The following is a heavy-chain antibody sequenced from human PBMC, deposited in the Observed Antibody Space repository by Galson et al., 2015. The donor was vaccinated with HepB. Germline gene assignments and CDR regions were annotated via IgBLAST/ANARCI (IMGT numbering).Heavy chain of an antibody. CDR3: ARRPGGTEFDY. CDR2: IYAGDSDS. Sequence: QSGAEVKKPGESLKISCSGSGYTFTNYWIAWVRQLPGKGLEWMGIIYAGDSDSTYSPSFQGQVSISVDTSINTAYLHWSSLKASDTAMYYCARRPGGTEFDYWGQGTLVTVSS. CDR1: GYTFTNYW. D-gene: IGHD1/OR15-1a*01. V-gene: IGHV5-51*01. J-gene: IGHJ4*02.